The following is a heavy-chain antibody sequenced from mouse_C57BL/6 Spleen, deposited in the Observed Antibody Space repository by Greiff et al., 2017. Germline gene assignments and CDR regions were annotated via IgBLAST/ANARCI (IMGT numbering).Heavy chain of an antibody. CDR2: ISRGSSTI. D-gene: IGHD4-1*01. Sequence: EVKLVESGGGLVKPGGSLKLSCAASGFTFSDYGMHWVRQAPEQGLEWVAYISRGSSTIYYADTVKGRFTISRDNAKNTLCLQMTSLRSEDTAMYYGASVWDKDYYAMDYWGQGTSVTVSS. J-gene: IGHJ4*01. CDR1: GFTFSDYG. CDR3: ASVWDKDYYAMDY. V-gene: IGHV5-17*01.